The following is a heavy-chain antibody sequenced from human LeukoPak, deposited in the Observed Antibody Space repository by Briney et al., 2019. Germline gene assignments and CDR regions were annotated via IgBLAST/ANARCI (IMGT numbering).Heavy chain of an antibody. Sequence: ASVKVSCKASGYTFTNYAMHWVRQAPGQRLEWMGWINAGNGNTKYSQRFQGRVSITRDTSASTVYMELSRLRSEDSAVYYCARDGSIGVVVAAHPPNWFDPWGQGTLVTVSS. CDR3: ARDGSIGVVVAAHPPNWFDP. CDR1: GYTFTNYA. CDR2: INAGNGNT. J-gene: IGHJ5*02. V-gene: IGHV1-3*01. D-gene: IGHD2-15*01.